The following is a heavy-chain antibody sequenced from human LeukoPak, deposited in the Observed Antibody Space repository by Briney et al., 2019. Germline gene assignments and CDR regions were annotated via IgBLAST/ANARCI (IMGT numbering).Heavy chain of an antibody. Sequence: SETLSLTCAVYGGSFSGYYWSWIRQPPGKGLEWIGDINHSGSTNYNPSLKSRVTISVDTSKNQFSLKLSSVTAADTAVYYCARGRRRSPIVLMVYAPFGFDYWGQGTLVTVSS. CDR1: GGSFSGYY. CDR2: INHSGST. CDR3: ARGRRRSPIVLMVYAPFGFDY. J-gene: IGHJ4*02. V-gene: IGHV4-34*01. D-gene: IGHD2-8*01.